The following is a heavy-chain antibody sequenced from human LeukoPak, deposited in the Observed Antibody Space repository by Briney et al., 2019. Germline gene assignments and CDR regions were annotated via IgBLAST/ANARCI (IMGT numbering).Heavy chain of an antibody. CDR3: AKHAGYSSSWIDY. CDR1: GFTLSSYA. Sequence: GGSLRLSCAVSGFTLSSYALSWVRQTPGKGMEWVSAISGSGTSTYYADSGKGRFTISRDNSKNTLYLQMNSLTAEATAVYYWAKHAGYSSSWIDYWSQGTLVTVSS. D-gene: IGHD6-13*01. J-gene: IGHJ4*02. V-gene: IGHV3-23*01. CDR2: ISGSGTST.